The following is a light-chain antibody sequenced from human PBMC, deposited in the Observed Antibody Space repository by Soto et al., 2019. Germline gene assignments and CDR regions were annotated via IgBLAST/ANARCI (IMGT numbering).Light chain of an antibody. V-gene: IGKV3-15*01. Sequence: EIVMTQSPDTLSVSPGETVTLSCRASQSVRSKLAWYQQKPGQAPRLFIYGASTRATGIPARFSGSGSGTDFTLTISRLEPEDFAVYYCQQYGSSPTFGEGTKVDIK. J-gene: IGKJ4*01. CDR1: QSVRSK. CDR2: GAS. CDR3: QQYGSSPT.